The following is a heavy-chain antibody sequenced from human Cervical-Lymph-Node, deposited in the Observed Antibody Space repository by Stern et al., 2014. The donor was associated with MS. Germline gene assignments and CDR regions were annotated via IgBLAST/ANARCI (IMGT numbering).Heavy chain of an antibody. Sequence: EVQLVESGGGLVNPGGSLRLSCAASGFTFSHYSMNWVRQAPGKGLEWVSSITSNSNYIFYADSVKGRFTISRDNAADTLYLQLNSLRVEDTAVYYCARGDSGHMDVWGQGTTVSVSS. CDR1: GFTFSHYS. V-gene: IGHV3-21*01. CDR2: ITSNSNYI. CDR3: ARGDSGHMDV. J-gene: IGHJ6*02. D-gene: IGHD6-19*01.